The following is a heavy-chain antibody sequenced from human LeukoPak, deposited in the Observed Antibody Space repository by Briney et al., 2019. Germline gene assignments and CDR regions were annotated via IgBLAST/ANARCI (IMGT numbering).Heavy chain of an antibody. CDR1: GDSISSYY. V-gene: IGHV4-59*01. D-gene: IGHD3-10*01. CDR3: VSGKNLLELLRRIDY. CDR2: IYYSGST. J-gene: IGHJ4*02. Sequence: SETLSLTCTVSGDSISSYYCSWIRQPPGKGLKWIGYIYYSGSTSYNPSHKSRITISRDTFNNQFSLKLRSVTAADTAVYYCVSGKNLLELLRRIDYWGQGTLVTVFS.